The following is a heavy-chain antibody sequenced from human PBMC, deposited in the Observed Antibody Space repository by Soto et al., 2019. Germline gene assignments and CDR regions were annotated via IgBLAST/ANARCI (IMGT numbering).Heavy chain of an antibody. D-gene: IGHD3-10*01. CDR2: ISYDGSNK. CDR3: ARDPMVRNYYGMDV. V-gene: IGHV3-30-3*01. J-gene: IGHJ6*02. Sequence: GGSLRLSCAASGFTFSSYAMHWVRQAPGKGLEWVAVISYDGSNKYYADSVKGRFTISRDNSKNTLYLQMNSLRAKDTAVYYCARDPMVRNYYGMDVWGQGTTVTVSS. CDR1: GFTFSSYA.